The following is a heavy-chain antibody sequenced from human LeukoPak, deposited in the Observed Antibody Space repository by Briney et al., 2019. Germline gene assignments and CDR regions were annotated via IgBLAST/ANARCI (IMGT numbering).Heavy chain of an antibody. Sequence: GASVKVSCKASGYTFTGYYMHWVRQAPGQGLEWMGWINPNSGGTNYAQKFQGRVTMTRDTSISKAYMELSRLRSDDTAVYYLPRMLSGDNLLYYYYYMDVWGKGTTVTISS. V-gene: IGHV1-2*02. D-gene: IGHD3-10*02. J-gene: IGHJ6*03. CDR3: PRMLSGDNLLYYYYYMDV. CDR1: GYTFTGYY. CDR2: INPNSGGT.